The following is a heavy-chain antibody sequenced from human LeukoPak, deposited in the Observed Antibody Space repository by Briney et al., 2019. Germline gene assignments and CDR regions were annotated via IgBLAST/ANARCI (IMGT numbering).Heavy chain of an antibody. CDR2: ISYDGSNK. CDR1: GFTFSSYA. CDR3: ARGSSSWYGMDFQH. D-gene: IGHD6-13*01. V-gene: IGHV3-30-3*01. Sequence: GGSLRLSCAASGFTFSSYAMHWVRQAPGKGLEWVAVISYDGSNKYYADSVKGRFTISRDNSKNTLYLQMNSLRAEDTAVYYCARGSSSWYGMDFQHWGQGTLVTVSS. J-gene: IGHJ1*01.